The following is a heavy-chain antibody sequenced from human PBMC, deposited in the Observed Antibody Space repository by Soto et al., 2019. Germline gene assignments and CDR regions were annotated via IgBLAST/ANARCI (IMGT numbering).Heavy chain of an antibody. V-gene: IGHV3-30*18. D-gene: IGHD3-9*01. CDR2: ISYDGSNK. Sequence: HPGGSLRLSCAASGFTFSSYGMHWVRQAPGKGLEWVAVISYDGSNKYYADSVKGRFTISRDNSKNTLYLQMNSLRAEDTAVYYCAKDSARYFDWPPSGFDYWGQGTLVTVSS. J-gene: IGHJ4*02. CDR3: AKDSARYFDWPPSGFDY. CDR1: GFTFSSYG.